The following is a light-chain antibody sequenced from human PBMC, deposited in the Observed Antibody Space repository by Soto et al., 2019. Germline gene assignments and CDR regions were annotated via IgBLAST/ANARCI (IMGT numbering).Light chain of an antibody. CDR3: TSYTSTSTVV. CDR2: GVS. CDR1: TNDVGGYHY. V-gene: IGLV2-14*01. J-gene: IGLJ2*01. Sequence: QSAPTQAASVSGSLGQSITISCTGTTNDVGGYHYVSWYQHHPGKAPKLMIYGVSNRPSGVSNRFSGSKSGNTASLTISGLQADDEADYYCTSYTSTSTVVFGGGTKLTVL.